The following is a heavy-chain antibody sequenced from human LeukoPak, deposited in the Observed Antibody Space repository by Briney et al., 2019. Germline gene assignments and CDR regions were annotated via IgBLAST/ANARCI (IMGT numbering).Heavy chain of an antibody. V-gene: IGHV1-46*01. CDR2: INPSGGST. CDR3: AIRGSGWNYVFDY. CDR1: GYTFTSYY. Sequence: ASVKVSCEASGYTFTSYYMHWVRQAPGQGLEWMGIINPSGGSTSYAQKFQGRVTMTRDTSTSTVYMELSSLRSEDTAVYYCAIRGSGWNYVFDYWGQGTLVTVSS. J-gene: IGHJ4*02. D-gene: IGHD1-7*01.